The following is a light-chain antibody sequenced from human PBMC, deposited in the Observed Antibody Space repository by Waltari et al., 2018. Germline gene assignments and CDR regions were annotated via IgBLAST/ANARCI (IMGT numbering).Light chain of an antibody. V-gene: IGLV1-44*01. J-gene: IGLJ2*01. CDR2: GNE. CDR3: EAWDDSLNGPV. CDR1: SSNIGSNS. Sequence: QSVLTQPPSASGTPGQRVTIFCSGRSSNIGSNSVNWYQQLPGTAPKLLMYGNEHRPSGVPVRFSGTKSGTSASLAISGLQSEDDADYYCEAWDDSLNGPVFGGGTKLTVL.